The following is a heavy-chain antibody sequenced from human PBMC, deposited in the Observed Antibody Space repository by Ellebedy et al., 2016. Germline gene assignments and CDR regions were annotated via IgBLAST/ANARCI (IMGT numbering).Heavy chain of an antibody. CDR3: ARDGGDSSGWVYYFDY. D-gene: IGHD6-19*01. V-gene: IGHV4-31*03. Sequence: LRLSXTVSGGSISSADSYWSWIRQHPGKGLEWIGYIFYSGTTYYNPSLKSRVIILVDTSKNQFSLKLSSVTAADTAVYYCARDGGDSSGWVYYFDYWGQGTLVTVSS. J-gene: IGHJ4*02. CDR2: IFYSGTT. CDR1: GGSISSADSY.